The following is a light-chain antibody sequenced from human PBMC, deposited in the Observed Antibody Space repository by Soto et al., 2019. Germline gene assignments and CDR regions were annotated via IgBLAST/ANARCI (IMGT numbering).Light chain of an antibody. Sequence: ENLLTQSPDTLSLSAGERATLFCRASEIINSGYLAWYQQKPGRAPRLLIYDASNRATGIPARFSGSGSGTDFTLTISSLEPEDFAVYYCQQRSNWLLTFGGGTKVEIK. J-gene: IGKJ4*01. V-gene: IGKV3-11*01. CDR1: EIINSGY. CDR3: QQRSNWLLT. CDR2: DAS.